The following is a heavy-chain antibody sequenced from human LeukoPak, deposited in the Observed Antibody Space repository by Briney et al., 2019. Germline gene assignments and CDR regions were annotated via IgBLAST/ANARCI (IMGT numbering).Heavy chain of an antibody. V-gene: IGHV3-11*01. CDR3: ARVSRVMATTRPLDC. D-gene: IGHD5-24*01. Sequence: GGSLRLSCAASGFTFSDYYMSWIRQAPGKGLEWVSYISSSGSTIYYADSVKGRFTISRDNAKNSLYLQMNSLRAEDTAVYYCARVSRVMATTRPLDCWGQGTLVTVSS. J-gene: IGHJ4*02. CDR1: GFTFSDYY. CDR2: ISSSGSTI.